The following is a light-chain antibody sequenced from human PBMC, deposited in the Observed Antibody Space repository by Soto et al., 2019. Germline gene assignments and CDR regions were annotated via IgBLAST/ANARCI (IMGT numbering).Light chain of an antibody. CDR2: IAS. CDR1: QSISFK. Sequence: VVMTQSPAALSVSPGERVTLSCRASQSISFKLAWYQQKPGQAPRLLIYIASTRATGIPDRFSGSGSGTDFTLTISRLEPEDFAVYYCQQYGRSPTTFGQGTKVDI. CDR3: QQYGRSPTT. V-gene: IGKV3-20*01. J-gene: IGKJ1*01.